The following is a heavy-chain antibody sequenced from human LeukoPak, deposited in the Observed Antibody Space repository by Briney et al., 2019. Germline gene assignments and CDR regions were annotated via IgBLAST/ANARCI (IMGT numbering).Heavy chain of an antibody. Sequence: SETLSLTCTVSGGSIIGYFWSWIRQPPGKGLEWIGHIYYSGSTNYNPSLKSRVTVSVDTSKNQFSLKLSSVTAADTAVYYCARGAGNYHFYGMDVWGQGTTVTVSS. CDR3: ARGAGNYHFYGMDV. V-gene: IGHV4-59*01. J-gene: IGHJ6*02. CDR1: GGSIIGYF. CDR2: IYYSGST.